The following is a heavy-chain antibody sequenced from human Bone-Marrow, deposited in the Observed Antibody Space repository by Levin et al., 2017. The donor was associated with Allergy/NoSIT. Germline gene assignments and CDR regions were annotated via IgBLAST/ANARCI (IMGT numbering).Heavy chain of an antibody. Sequence: ASVKVSCKASGGTFSSYTISWVRQAPGQGLEWMGRIIPILGIANYAQKFQGRVTITADKSTSTAYMELSSLRSEDTAVYYCARDSLGDDTAMDTFDYWGQGTLVTVSS. J-gene: IGHJ4*02. CDR3: ARDSLGDDTAMDTFDY. CDR2: IIPILGIA. CDR1: GGTFSSYT. V-gene: IGHV1-69*04. D-gene: IGHD5-18*01.